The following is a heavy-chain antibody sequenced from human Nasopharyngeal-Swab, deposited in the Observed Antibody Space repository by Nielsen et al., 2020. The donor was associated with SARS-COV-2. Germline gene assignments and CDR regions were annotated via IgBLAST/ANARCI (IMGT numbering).Heavy chain of an antibody. CDR3: AKDMSPNTYYYYMDV. CDR2: ISWNSGSI. Sequence: CCAASGFSSHDYDLGWVRQAPVKGLEWVSGISWNSGSIGYADFVKGRFTISRDNTKNSLYLQMNSLRAEDTALYYCAKDMSPNTYYYYMDVWGKGTPVTVSS. J-gene: IGHJ6*03. CDR1: GFSSHDYD. V-gene: IGHV3-9*02.